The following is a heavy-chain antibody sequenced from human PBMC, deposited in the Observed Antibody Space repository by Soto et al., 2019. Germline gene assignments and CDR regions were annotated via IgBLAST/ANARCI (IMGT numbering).Heavy chain of an antibody. J-gene: IGHJ4*02. Sequence: ASVKVSCKASGYTFTSYDINWVRQATGQGLEWMGWMNPNRGNTGYAQKFQGRVTMTRNTSISTAYMELSSLRSEDTAVYYCARVEDYGDYYGYWGQGTLVTVSS. CDR1: GYTFTSYD. D-gene: IGHD4-17*01. CDR3: ARVEDYGDYYGY. CDR2: MNPNRGNT. V-gene: IGHV1-8*01.